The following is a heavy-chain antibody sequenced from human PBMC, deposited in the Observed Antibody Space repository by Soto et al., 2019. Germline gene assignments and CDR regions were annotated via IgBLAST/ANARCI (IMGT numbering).Heavy chain of an antibody. V-gene: IGHV3-23*01. J-gene: IGHJ6*02. Sequence: GGSLRLSCAASGFTFSSYAMSWVRQAPGKGLEWVSAISGSGGSTYYADSVKGRFTISRDNSKNTLYLQMNSLRAEDTAVYYCEKVRTYDFWSVYAKYYGMDVWGQGTPVTVSS. CDR3: EKVRTYDFWSVYAKYYGMDV. CDR1: GFTFSSYA. D-gene: IGHD3-3*01. CDR2: ISGSGGST.